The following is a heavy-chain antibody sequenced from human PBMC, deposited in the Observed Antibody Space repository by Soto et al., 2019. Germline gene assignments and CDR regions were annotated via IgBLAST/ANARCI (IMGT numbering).Heavy chain of an antibody. Sequence: GGSLRRSCAASGFTFSSYGMHWVRQAPGKGLEWVAVKSYDGSNKYYADSVKGRFTISRDKSKNTLYLQMNSLRADDTAVYYCARQGSYGHYYYGMDVWGQGTTVTVSS. V-gene: IGHV3-30*03. J-gene: IGHJ6*02. D-gene: IGHD5-18*01. CDR1: GFTFSSYG. CDR3: ARQGSYGHYYYGMDV. CDR2: KSYDGSNK.